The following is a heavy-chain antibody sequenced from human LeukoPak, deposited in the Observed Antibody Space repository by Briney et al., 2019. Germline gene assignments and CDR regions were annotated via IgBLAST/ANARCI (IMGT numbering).Heavy chain of an antibody. Sequence: PGGSLRLSCAASGFTFSSYSMNWIRKPPGKGLEWIGSIYYSGSTYYNPSLKSRVTISVDTSKNQFSLKLSSVTAADTAVYYCARRARGSYLLPRAFDIWGQGTMVTVSS. J-gene: IGHJ3*02. CDR2: IYYSGST. V-gene: IGHV4-39*01. D-gene: IGHD1-26*01. CDR3: ARRARGSYLLPRAFDI. CDR1: GFTFSSYS.